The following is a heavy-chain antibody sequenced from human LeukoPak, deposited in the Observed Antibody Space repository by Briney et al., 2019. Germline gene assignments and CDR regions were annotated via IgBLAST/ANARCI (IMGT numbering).Heavy chain of an antibody. CDR3: ARDSYSSSWYVWNWLDP. V-gene: IGHV4-34*01. CDR1: GGSFSGYY. J-gene: IGHJ5*02. CDR2: INHSGST. D-gene: IGHD6-13*01. Sequence: SETLSLTCAVYGGSFSGYYWSWIRQPPGKGLEWIGEINHSGSTNYNPSLKSRVTISVDTSKNQFSLKLSSVTAADTAVYYCARDSYSSSWYVWNWLDPWGQGTLVTVSS.